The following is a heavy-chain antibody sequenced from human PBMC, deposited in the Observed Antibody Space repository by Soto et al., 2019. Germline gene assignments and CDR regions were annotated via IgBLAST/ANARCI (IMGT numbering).Heavy chain of an antibody. CDR1: GFTVSSNY. Sequence: PGGSLRLSCAASGFTVSSNYMSWVRQAPGKGLEWVSVIFSGGTTYYADSVKGRFTVSRDNSKNTLYLQMNSLRAEDTAVYYCARGSRDRSMYNDYMYIWRKGTTVTVSS. J-gene: IGHJ6*03. V-gene: IGHV3-66*01. CDR2: IFSGGTT. D-gene: IGHD1-26*01. CDR3: ARGSRDRSMYNDYMYI.